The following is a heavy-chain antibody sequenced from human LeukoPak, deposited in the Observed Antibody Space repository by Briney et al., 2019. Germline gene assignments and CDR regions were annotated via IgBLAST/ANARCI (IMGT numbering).Heavy chain of an antibody. J-gene: IGHJ1*01. CDR1: GYTFTSYD. CDR2: MNPNSGNT. V-gene: IGHV1-18*01. CDR3: ASDPRSIVGATPSYFQH. Sequence: ASVKVSCKASGYTFTSYDINWVRQATGQGLEWMGWMNPNSGNTNYAQKLQGRVTMTTDTSTSTAYMELRSLRSDDTAVYYCASDPRSIVGATPSYFQHWGQGTLVTVSS. D-gene: IGHD1-26*01.